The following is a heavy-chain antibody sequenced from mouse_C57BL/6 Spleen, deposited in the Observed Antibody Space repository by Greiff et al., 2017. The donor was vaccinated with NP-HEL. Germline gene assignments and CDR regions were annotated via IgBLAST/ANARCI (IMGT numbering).Heavy chain of an antibody. Sequence: EVKLMESGAELVRPGASVKLSCTASGFNIKDDYMHWVKQRPEQGLEWIGWIDPENGDTEYASKFQGKATITADTSSNTAYLQLSSLTSEDTAVYYCTRYRDYDYDRFAYWGQGTLVTVSA. CDR2: IDPENGDT. CDR1: GFNIKDDY. CDR3: TRYRDYDYDRFAY. V-gene: IGHV14-4*01. D-gene: IGHD2-4*01. J-gene: IGHJ3*01.